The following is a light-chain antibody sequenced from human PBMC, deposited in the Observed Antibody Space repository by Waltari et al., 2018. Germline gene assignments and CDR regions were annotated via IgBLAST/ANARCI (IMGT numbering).Light chain of an antibody. CDR3: QQYANSPRT. V-gene: IGKV3-20*01. Sequence: ESVLTQSPGTLSLSPGARATLSCRASHSVSSNNLAWYQQKPGQAPRLLIYAASSRATGITDRFSGSGSGTDFTLTISRVEPEDFAVYYCQQYANSPRTFGQGTKVEIK. J-gene: IGKJ1*01. CDR1: HSVSSNN. CDR2: AAS.